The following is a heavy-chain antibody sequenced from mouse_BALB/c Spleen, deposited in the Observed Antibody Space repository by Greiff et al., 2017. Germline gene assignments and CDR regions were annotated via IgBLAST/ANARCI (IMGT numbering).Heavy chain of an antibody. CDR3: ARVYGNYDYFDY. J-gene: IGHJ2*01. CDR2: ISNLAYSI. D-gene: IGHD2-1*01. CDR1: GFTFSDYG. Sequence: EVQRVESGGGLVQPGGSRKLSCAASGFTFSDYGMAWVRQAPGKGPEWVAFISNLAYSIYYADTVTGRFTISRENAKNTLYLEMSSLRSEDTAMYYCARVYGNYDYFDYWGQGTTLTVSS. V-gene: IGHV5-15*02.